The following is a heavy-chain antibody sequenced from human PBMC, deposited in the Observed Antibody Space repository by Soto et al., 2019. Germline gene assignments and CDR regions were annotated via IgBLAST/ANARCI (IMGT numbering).Heavy chain of an antibody. CDR1: GFTFSSYW. J-gene: IGHJ6*02. CDR3: AKPLQQWLLQGSGVDV. Sequence: PGGSLRLSCAASGFTFSSYWMHWVRQAPGKGLVWVSRINSDGSSTSYADSVKGRFTISRGNSRDTLYLQMNSLRVEDTAIYYCAKPLQQWLLQGSGVDVWGQGTTVTVSS. D-gene: IGHD6-19*01. CDR2: INSDGSST. V-gene: IGHV3-74*01.